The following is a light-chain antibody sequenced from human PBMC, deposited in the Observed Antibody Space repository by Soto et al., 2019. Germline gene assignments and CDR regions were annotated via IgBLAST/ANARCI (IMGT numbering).Light chain of an antibody. J-gene: IGKJ2*01. Sequence: DIQMTQSPSSLSASVGDRVTITCQASQDITDYVNWYQQKPGKAPRLLIYDAFHLETGVPSRFSGSRSGTEFTLTISGLQPEDIAKYCCQQYDSLPYTFGQGTKLEIK. CDR1: QDITDY. CDR3: QQYDSLPYT. CDR2: DAF. V-gene: IGKV1-33*01.